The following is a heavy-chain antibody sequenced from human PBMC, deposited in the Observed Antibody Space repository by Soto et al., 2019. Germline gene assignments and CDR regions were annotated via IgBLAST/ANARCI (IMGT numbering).Heavy chain of an antibody. Sequence: GGSLRLSCAASGFTFSDYYMSWIRQAPGKGLEWVSYISSSDSYTDYADSVKGRFTISRDNAKNSLYLQMNSLRAEDTALYYCARYIYGYVDYWGQGTLVTVSS. D-gene: IGHD5-18*01. CDR1: GFTFSDYY. J-gene: IGHJ4*02. V-gene: IGHV3-11*06. CDR3: ARYIYGYVDY. CDR2: ISSSDSYT.